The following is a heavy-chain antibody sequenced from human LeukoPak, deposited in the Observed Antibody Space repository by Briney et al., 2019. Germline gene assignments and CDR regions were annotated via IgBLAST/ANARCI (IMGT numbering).Heavy chain of an antibody. D-gene: IGHD5-18*01. V-gene: IGHV4-4*02. CDR2: IYHSGST. J-gene: IGHJ4*02. CDR1: GGSISSSNW. CDR3: ARPRGYSYGYGFDY. Sequence: SETLSLTCTVSGGSISSSNWWSWVRQPPGKGLEWIGEIYHSGSTNYNPSLKSRVTISVDKSKNQFSLKLSSVTAADTAVYYCARPRGYSYGYGFDYWGQGTLVTVSS.